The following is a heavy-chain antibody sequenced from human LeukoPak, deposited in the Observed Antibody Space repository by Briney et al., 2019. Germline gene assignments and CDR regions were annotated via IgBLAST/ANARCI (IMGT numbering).Heavy chain of an antibody. Sequence: SETLSLTCAVYGESFSGYYWSWIRQPPGKGLEWIGEINHSGSTNYNPSLKSRVTISVDTSKNQFSLKLSSVTAADTALYYCAGSGWKNYYYYMDVWGIGTTVTVSS. CDR1: GESFSGYY. CDR3: AGSGWKNYYYYMDV. CDR2: INHSGST. J-gene: IGHJ6*03. V-gene: IGHV4-34*01. D-gene: IGHD6-19*01.